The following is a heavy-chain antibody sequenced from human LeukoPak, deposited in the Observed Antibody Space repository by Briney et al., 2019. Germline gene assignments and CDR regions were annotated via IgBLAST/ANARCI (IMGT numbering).Heavy chain of an antibody. CDR2: IKQDGSEK. J-gene: IGHJ4*02. Sequence: GGSLRLSCAASGFTFSSYWMSWVRQAPGKGLEWVANIKQDGSEKYYVDSVKGRFTISRDNAKNSLYLQMNSLRAEDTAVYYCARSDDYGDYYFDYWGQGTLVTVSS. CDR1: GFTFSSYW. D-gene: IGHD4-17*01. CDR3: ARSDDYGDYYFDY. V-gene: IGHV3-7*01.